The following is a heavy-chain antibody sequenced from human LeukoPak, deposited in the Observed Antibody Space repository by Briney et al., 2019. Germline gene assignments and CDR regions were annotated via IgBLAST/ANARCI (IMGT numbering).Heavy chain of an antibody. CDR3: ARDGGYCGRISCPYYFDY. CDR2: IKQDGREK. Sequence: GGSLRLSCAASGFTFSSYWMSWVRQAPGKGLEWVANIKQDGREKYYVDSVKGRFTISRDNAKNSLYLQMNSLRAEDTAVYYCARDGGYCGRISCPYYFDYWGQGSLVAVSS. CDR1: GFTFSSYW. D-gene: IGHD2-15*01. J-gene: IGHJ4*02. V-gene: IGHV3-7*01.